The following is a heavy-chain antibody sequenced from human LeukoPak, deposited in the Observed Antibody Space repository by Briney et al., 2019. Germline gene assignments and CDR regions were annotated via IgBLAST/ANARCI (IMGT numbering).Heavy chain of an antibody. CDR2: MNPNSGNT. D-gene: IGHD6-25*01. V-gene: IGHV1-8*01. CDR3: ARGAAGSDAFDI. J-gene: IGHJ3*02. CDR1: GYTFTSYD. Sequence: ASVKVSCKASGYTFTSYDINWVRQATGQGLEWMGWMNPNSGNTGYAQEFQGRVTMTRNTYISTAYMELRRLRSEDTAVYYCARGAAGSDAFDIWGQGTMVTVSS.